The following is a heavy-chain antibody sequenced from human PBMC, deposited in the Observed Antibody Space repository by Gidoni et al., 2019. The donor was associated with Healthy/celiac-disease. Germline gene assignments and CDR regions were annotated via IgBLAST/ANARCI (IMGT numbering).Heavy chain of an antibody. CDR2: ISYDGSNK. Sequence: QVQLVESGGGVVQPGRSLRLSCAASGFTFSSYGMHWVRQAPGKGLEWVAVISYDGSNKYYADSVKGRFTISRDNSKNTLYLQMNSLRAEDTAVYYCAKDLEAARRGPDYYGMDVWGQGTTVTVSS. CDR3: AKDLEAARRGPDYYGMDV. CDR1: GFTFSSYG. V-gene: IGHV3-30*18. J-gene: IGHJ6*02. D-gene: IGHD6-6*01.